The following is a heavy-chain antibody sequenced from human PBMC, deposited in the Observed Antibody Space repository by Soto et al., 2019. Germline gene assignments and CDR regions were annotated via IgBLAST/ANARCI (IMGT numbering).Heavy chain of an antibody. J-gene: IGHJ4*02. CDR3: ALMTTVTTWIDY. Sequence: SETLSLTCTVSGGSISSSSYYWGWIRQPPGKGLEWIGSIYYSGSTYYNPSLKSRVTISVDTSKNQFSLKLSSVTAADTAVYYCALMTTVTTWIDYWGQGTLVTVSS. CDR2: IYYSGST. CDR1: GGSISSSSYY. D-gene: IGHD4-4*01. V-gene: IGHV4-39*01.